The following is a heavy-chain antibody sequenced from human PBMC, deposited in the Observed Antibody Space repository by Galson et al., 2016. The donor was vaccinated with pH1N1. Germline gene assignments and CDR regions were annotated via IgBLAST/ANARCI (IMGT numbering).Heavy chain of an antibody. D-gene: IGHD2-2*01. J-gene: IGHJ3*02. CDR1: GYTFTSYA. CDR2: INGGNGNT. CDR3: ARDLDSASYKAKDGFDT. V-gene: IGHV1-3*01. Sequence: SVKVSCKALGYTFTSYAVYWVRQAPGQSLEWMGWINGGNGNTKYSQRFQDRVTITRETSASTAYMELSGLKFEDAAVYFCARDLDSASYKAKDGFDTWGQGTKVSVSS.